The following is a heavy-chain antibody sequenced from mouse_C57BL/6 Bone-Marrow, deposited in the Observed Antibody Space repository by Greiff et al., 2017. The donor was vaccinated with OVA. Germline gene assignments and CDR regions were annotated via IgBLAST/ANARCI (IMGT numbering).Heavy chain of an antibody. CDR1: GYSFTDYN. Sequence: EVQLVESGPELVKPGASVKISCKASGYSFTDYNMNWVKQSNGKSLEWIGVINPNYGTTSYNQKFKGKATLTVDQSSSTAYMQLNSLTSEDSAVYYCARGDYYGSSYWYFDVWGTGTTVTVSS. D-gene: IGHD1-1*01. J-gene: IGHJ1*03. CDR3: ARGDYYGSSYWYFDV. CDR2: INPNYGTT. V-gene: IGHV1-39*01.